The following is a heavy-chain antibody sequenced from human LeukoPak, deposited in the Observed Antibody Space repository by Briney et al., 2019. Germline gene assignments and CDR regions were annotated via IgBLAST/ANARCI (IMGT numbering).Heavy chain of an antibody. CDR1: GGYISNYY. CDR2: IYYSGST. D-gene: IGHD5-24*01. Sequence: SETLSLTCTVSGGYISNYYWSWIRQPPGKGLEWIGYIYYSGSTNYNPSLKSRVTISVDTSKNQFSLKLSSVTAADTAVYYCAGRDGYNYTMDVWGKGTTVTVSS. CDR3: AGRDGYNYTMDV. J-gene: IGHJ6*03. V-gene: IGHV4-59*01.